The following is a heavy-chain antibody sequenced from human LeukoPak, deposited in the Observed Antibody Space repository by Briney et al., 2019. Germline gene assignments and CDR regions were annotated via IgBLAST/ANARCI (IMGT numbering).Heavy chain of an antibody. CDR3: ARDMAIYCGGDCSNAFDI. V-gene: IGHV3-21*01. D-gene: IGHD2-21*02. J-gene: IGHJ3*02. Sequence: PGGTLRLSCAASGFTFSNYGMNWVRQAPGKGLEWVSALSSSGGSTYYADSVKGRFTISRDNAKNSLYLQMNSLRAEDTAAYYCARDMAIYCGGDCSNAFDIWGQGTMVTVSS. CDR2: LSSSGGST. CDR1: GFTFSNYG.